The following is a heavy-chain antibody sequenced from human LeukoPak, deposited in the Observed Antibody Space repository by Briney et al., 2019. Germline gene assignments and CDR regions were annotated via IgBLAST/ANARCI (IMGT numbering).Heavy chain of an antibody. V-gene: IGHV3-48*01. CDR3: AKDHAVVVPATSNFDY. CDR1: GFTFSSYS. D-gene: IGHD2-2*01. CDR2: ISSSSSTI. J-gene: IGHJ4*02. Sequence: PGGSLRLSCAASGFTFSSYSMNWVRQAPGKGLEWVSYISSSSSTIYYADSVKGRFTISRDNAKNSLYLQMNSLRAEDTAEYYCAKDHAVVVPATSNFDYWGQGTLVTVSS.